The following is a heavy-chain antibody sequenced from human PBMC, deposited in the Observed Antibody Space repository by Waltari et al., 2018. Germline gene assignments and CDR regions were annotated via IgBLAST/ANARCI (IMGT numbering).Heavy chain of an antibody. J-gene: IGHJ6*03. CDR1: GGSFSGYY. D-gene: IGHD6-13*01. CDR2: SDPSGST. V-gene: IGHV4-34*01. Sequence: QVQLQQWGAGLLKPSETLSLTCAVYGGSFSGYYWSWIRQPPGKGLEGSRESDPSGSTNYSPSLKSRGTISVDTSKNQFSLKLSSVTAADTAVYYCAREGAAAATWYYYYMDVWGKGTTVTVSS. CDR3: AREGAAAATWYYYYMDV.